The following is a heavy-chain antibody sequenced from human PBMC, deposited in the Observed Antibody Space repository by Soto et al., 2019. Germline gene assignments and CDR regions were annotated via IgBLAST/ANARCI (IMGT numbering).Heavy chain of an antibody. J-gene: IGHJ6*02. Sequence: QVQLVESGGGVVQPGRSLRLSCAASGFTFSSYGMHWVRQAPGKGLEWVAVISYDGSNKYYADSVKGRFTISRDNSKNTLYLQMNSLRAEDTAVYYCAKTLQGFGELNGMDVWGQGPTVTVSS. D-gene: IGHD3-10*01. CDR2: ISYDGSNK. V-gene: IGHV3-30*18. CDR3: AKTLQGFGELNGMDV. CDR1: GFTFSSYG.